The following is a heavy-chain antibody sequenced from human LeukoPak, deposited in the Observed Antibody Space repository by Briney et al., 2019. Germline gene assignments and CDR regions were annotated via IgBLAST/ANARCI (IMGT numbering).Heavy chain of an antibody. CDR3: AREVAGRGGDVDY. Sequence: SETLSLTCTVSGGSISNYYWSWIRQPAGERLEWIGRIYTSGNTNYNPSLKSRVTMSVDTSKNQFSLKLTSVTAADTAVHYCAREVAGRGGDVDYWGQGTLVTVSS. CDR1: GGSISNYY. J-gene: IGHJ4*02. V-gene: IGHV4-4*07. D-gene: IGHD6-19*01. CDR2: IYTSGNT.